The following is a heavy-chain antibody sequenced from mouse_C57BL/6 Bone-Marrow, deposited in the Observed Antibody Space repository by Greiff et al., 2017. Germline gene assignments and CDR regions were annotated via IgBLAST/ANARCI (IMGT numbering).Heavy chain of an antibody. Sequence: QVQLQQPGAELVKPGASVKLSCKASGYTFTSYWMQWVKQRPGQGLEWIGEIDPSDSYTNYNQKFKGKATLTVDTSSSTAYMQLSSLTSEDSAVYYCASPGNAMDYWGQGTSVTVSS. J-gene: IGHJ4*01. CDR2: IDPSDSYT. CDR3: ASPGNAMDY. CDR1: GYTFTSYW. V-gene: IGHV1-50*01.